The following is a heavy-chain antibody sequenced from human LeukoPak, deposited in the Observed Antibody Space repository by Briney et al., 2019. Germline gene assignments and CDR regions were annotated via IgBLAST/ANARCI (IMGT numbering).Heavy chain of an antibody. CDR1: GFTFSSYS. CDR3: AGGYCSGGSCYSLVGSGY. J-gene: IGHJ4*02. CDR2: ISSSSSYI. D-gene: IGHD2-15*01. Sequence: GESLKISCAASGFTFSSYSMNWVRQAPGKGLEWVSSISSSSSYIYYADSVKGRFTISRDNAKNSLYLQMNSLRAEDTAVYYCAGGYCSGGSCYSLVGSGYWGQGTLVTVSS. V-gene: IGHV3-21*01.